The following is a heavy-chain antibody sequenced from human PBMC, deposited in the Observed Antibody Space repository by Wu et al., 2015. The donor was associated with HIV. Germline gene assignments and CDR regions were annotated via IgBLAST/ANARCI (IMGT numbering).Heavy chain of an antibody. CDR1: GGSFSGYF. CDR2: INHSGST. D-gene: IGHD3-22*01. Sequence: QVQLQQWGAGLLKPSETLSLTCAVYGGSFSGYFWSWIRQPPGKGLEWIGEINHSGSTNYNPSLKSRVTMSVDTSKNQFSLKLSFVTAADTAVYFCARGRYYYDTSGYYWFDYWGQGTLVTVSS. V-gene: IGHV4-34*01. J-gene: IGHJ4*02. CDR3: ARGRYYYDTSGYYWFDY.